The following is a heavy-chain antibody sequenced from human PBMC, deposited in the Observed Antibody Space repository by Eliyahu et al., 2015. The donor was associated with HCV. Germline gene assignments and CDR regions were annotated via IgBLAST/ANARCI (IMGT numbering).Heavy chain of an antibody. Sequence: EVQLLESGGGLVQPGGSLRLSCAASGFTFXXYAXTWVRQAPGKGLGWVSTLTGSGGGTYYADSVKGRFTISRDNSKDTVYLQMNSLRAEDTAVYYCAKSGSDWGGGSRFAFDYWGQGTLVTVSS. D-gene: IGHD3-16*01. CDR1: GFTFXXYA. J-gene: IGHJ4*02. CDR3: AKSGSDWGGGSRFAFDY. CDR2: LTGSGGGT. V-gene: IGHV3-23*01.